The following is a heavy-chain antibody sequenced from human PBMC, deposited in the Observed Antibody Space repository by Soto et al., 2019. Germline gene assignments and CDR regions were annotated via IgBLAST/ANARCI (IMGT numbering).Heavy chain of an antibody. CDR3: ARALWEEWDIRDYYYYYGMAV. V-gene: IGHV4-39*07. Sequence: PSETLSLACTVSGGSISSSSYYWGWIRQPPGKGLEWIGSIYYSGSTYYNPSLKSRVTISVDTSKNQFSLKLSSVTAADTAVYYFARALWEEWDIRDYYYYYGMAVWGQGTTVTVSS. D-gene: IGHD1-26*01. CDR2: IYYSGST. J-gene: IGHJ6*02. CDR1: GGSISSSSYY.